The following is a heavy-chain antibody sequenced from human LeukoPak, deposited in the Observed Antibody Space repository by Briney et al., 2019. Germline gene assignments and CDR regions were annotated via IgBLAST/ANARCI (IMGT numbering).Heavy chain of an antibody. J-gene: IGHJ4*02. CDR1: GFTFSSYA. CDR3: AKEAVAAAGPLDY. D-gene: IGHD6-13*01. V-gene: IGHV3-23*01. CDR2: ISGSDGSI. Sequence: PGGSLRLSCAASGFTFSSYAMSWVRRAPGKGLEWVSSISGSDGSIYYADSVKGRFTISRDNSKSTLYLQMNSLRAEDKAIYYCAKEAVAAAGPLDYWGQGTLVTVSS.